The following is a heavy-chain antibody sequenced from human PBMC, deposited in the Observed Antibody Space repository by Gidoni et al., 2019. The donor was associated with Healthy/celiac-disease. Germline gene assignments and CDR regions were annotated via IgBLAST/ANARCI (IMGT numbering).Heavy chain of an antibody. V-gene: IGHV3-48*01. Sequence: GKGLEWVSYISSSSSTIYYADSVKGRFTISRDNAKNSLYLQMNSLRAEDTAVYYCARGGIISSIAARPIDYWGQGTLVTVSS. CDR3: ARGGIISSIAARPIDY. D-gene: IGHD6-6*01. CDR2: ISSSSSTI. J-gene: IGHJ4*02.